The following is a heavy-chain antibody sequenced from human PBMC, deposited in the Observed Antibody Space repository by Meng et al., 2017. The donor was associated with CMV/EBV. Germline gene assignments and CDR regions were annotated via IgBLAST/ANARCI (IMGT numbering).Heavy chain of an antibody. CDR2: INLWNGKI. V-gene: IGHV1-18*01. D-gene: IGHD3-16*01. Sequence: ASVKVSCEASGYTFNKHGINWVRQAPGQGLEWMGWINLWNGKIESAQKFQGRITLTTDASTSTVYMELRSLTSDDTAVYYCAKDLFSPGGNSCFDHWGQGTLVTVSS. J-gene: IGHJ4*02. CDR1: GYTFNKHG. CDR3: AKDLFSPGGNSCFDH.